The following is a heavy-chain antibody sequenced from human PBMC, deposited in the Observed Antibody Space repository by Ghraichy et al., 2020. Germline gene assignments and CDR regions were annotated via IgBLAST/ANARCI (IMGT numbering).Heavy chain of an antibody. D-gene: IGHD6-13*01. CDR2: INHSGST. CDR3: ARRLRSRGIAAAGTGIDY. CDR1: GGSFSGYY. V-gene: IGHV4-34*01. J-gene: IGHJ4*02. Sequence: SETLSLTCAVYGGSFSGYYWSWIRQPPGKGLEWIGEINHSGSTNYNPSLKSRVTISVDTSKNQFSLKLSSVTAADTAVYYCARRLRSRGIAAAGTGIDYWGQGTLVTVSS.